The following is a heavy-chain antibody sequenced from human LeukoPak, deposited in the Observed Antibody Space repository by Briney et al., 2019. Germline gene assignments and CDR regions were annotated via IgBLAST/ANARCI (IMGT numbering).Heavy chain of an antibody. V-gene: IGHV3-33*01. Sequence: GRSLRLSGAASGFTFSSYGMHWVRQAPGKGLEWVAVIWYDGSNKYYADSVKGRFTISRDNSKNTLYLQMNSLRAEDTAVYYCARDLPGYYDSSGYYGGLDYWGQGTLVTVSS. CDR1: GFTFSSYG. D-gene: IGHD3-22*01. CDR3: ARDLPGYYDSSGYYGGLDY. CDR2: IWYDGSNK. J-gene: IGHJ4*02.